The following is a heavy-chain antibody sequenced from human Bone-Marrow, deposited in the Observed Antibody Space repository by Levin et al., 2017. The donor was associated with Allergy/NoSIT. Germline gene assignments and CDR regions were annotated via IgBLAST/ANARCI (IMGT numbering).Heavy chain of an antibody. CDR2: IYYSGST. J-gene: IGHJ6*02. CDR1: GGSISSSSYY. Sequence: SETLSLTCTVSGGSISSSSYYWGWIRQPPGKGLEWIGSIYYSGSTYYNPSLKSRVTISVDTSKNQFSLKLSSVTAADTAVYYCARDPEGFCSGGTCFYGMDVWGQGTTVTVSS. V-gene: IGHV4-39*07. CDR3: ARDPEGFCSGGTCFYGMDV. D-gene: IGHD2-15*01.